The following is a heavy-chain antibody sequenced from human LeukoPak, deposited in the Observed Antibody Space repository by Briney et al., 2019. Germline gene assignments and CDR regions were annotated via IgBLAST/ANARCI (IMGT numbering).Heavy chain of an antibody. CDR2: IRYDGSNK. D-gene: IGHD3-3*01. V-gene: IGHV3-30*02. CDR3: AKDLGYVLRFFGPKDHDP. CDR1: GFTFSSYG. J-gene: IGHJ5*02. Sequence: GGSLRLSCAASGFTFSSYGMHWVRQAPGKGLEWVAFIRYDGSNKYYADSVKGRFTISRDNSKNTLYLQMNSLRAEDTAVYYCAKDLGYVLRFFGPKDHDPWGQGTLVTASS.